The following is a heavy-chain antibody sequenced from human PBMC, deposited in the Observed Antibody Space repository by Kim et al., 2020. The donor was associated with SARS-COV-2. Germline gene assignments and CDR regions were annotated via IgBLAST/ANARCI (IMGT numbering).Heavy chain of an antibody. D-gene: IGHD3-9*01. V-gene: IGHV3-13*01. J-gene: IGHJ4*02. CDR2: IGTAGDT. CDR3: ARGGGIDWPLDLDY. CDR1: GFMFSRYD. Sequence: GGSLRLSCAASGFMFSRYDFHWVRQSTGGPLEWVSAIGTAGDTFYPDSVKGRFTISRENAKNSVYLQMDSLRAGDTAVYFCARGGGIDWPLDLDYWGRGTLVTVSS.